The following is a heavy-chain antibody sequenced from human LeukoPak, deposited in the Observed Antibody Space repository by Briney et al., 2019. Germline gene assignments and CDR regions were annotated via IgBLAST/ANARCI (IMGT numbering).Heavy chain of an antibody. V-gene: IGHV3-23*01. CDR1: GFTFSSYG. CDR3: AKDTIPGVFDY. CDR2: ISGSGGST. J-gene: IGHJ4*02. D-gene: IGHD5-24*01. Sequence: PGGTLRLSCAASGFTFSSYGMSWVRQAPGKGLEWVSAISGSGGSTYYADSVKGRFTISRDNSKNTLYLQMDSLRAEDTAVYYCAKDTIPGVFDYWGQGTLVTVSS.